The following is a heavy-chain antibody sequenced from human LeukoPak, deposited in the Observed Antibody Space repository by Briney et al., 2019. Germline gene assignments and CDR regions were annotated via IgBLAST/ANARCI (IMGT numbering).Heavy chain of an antibody. CDR1: TFSFSRYP. J-gene: IGHJ3*02. D-gene: IGHD1-1*01. CDR3: AKSLPTTATGTGRAFDI. Sequence: HTGGSLRLSCVASTFSFSRYPMGWVRQAPGKGLEWVSGISAGGDGTYYADPVKGRFTISRDNSKNTLYLQMNSLRAEDTAQYFCAKSLPTTATGTGRAFDIWGQGTMVTVSS. V-gene: IGHV3-23*01. CDR2: ISAGGDGT.